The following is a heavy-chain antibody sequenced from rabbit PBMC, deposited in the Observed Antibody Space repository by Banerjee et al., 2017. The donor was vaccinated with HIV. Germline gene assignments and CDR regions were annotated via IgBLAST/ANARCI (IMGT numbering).Heavy chain of an antibody. V-gene: IGHV1S40*01. CDR1: GFSFSSYW. CDR3: ARDLAGVIGWNFGW. Sequence: QSLEESGGDLVKPGASLTLTCTASGFSFSSYWMSWVRQAPGKGLEWIGCIYVRSSDTTYYASWAKGRFTISKTSSTTVTLQMTSLTAADTATYFCARDLAGVIGWNFGWWGQGTLVTV. CDR2: IYVRSSDTT. D-gene: IGHD4-1*01. J-gene: IGHJ4*01.